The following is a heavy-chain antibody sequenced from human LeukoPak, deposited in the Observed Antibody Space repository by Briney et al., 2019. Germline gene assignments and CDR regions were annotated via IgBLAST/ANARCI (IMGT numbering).Heavy chain of an antibody. V-gene: IGHV4-34*01. CDR3: AREPRRGAFDI. Sequence: SETLSLTCAVYGGSFSGYYWSWIRQPPGKGLEWTGEINHSGSTNYNPSLKSRVTISVDTSKNQFSLKLSSVTAADTAVYYCAREPRRGAFDIWGQGTMVTVSS. CDR1: GGSFSGYY. CDR2: INHSGST. J-gene: IGHJ3*02. D-gene: IGHD5-24*01.